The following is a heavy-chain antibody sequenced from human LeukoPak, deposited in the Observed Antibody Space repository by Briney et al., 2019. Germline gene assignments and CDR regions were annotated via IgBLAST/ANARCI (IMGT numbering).Heavy chain of an antibody. CDR1: GFAFSSYW. Sequence: GGSLRLSCAASGFAFSSYWMSWVRQAPGKGLEWVANIKQDGSEKYYVDSVKGRFTISRDNAKNSLYLQMNSLRAEDTAVYYCVRDHCSSTSCHNDYWGQGTLVTVSS. CDR2: IKQDGSEK. J-gene: IGHJ4*02. V-gene: IGHV3-7*01. D-gene: IGHD2-2*01. CDR3: VRDHCSSTSCHNDY.